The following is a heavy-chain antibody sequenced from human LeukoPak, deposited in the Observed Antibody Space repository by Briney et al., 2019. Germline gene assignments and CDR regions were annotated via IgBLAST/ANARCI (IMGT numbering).Heavy chain of an antibody. CDR1: GFTVSSNY. D-gene: IGHD3-9*01. Sequence: PGGSLRLSCAASGFTVSSNYMSWVRQAPGKGLEWVSVIYSGGSTYYADSVKGRFTISRDNSKNTLYLQMNSLRAEDTAVYYCARGAYVLRYFDWLSPYYLDYWGQGTLVTVSS. J-gene: IGHJ4*02. CDR3: ARGAYVLRYFDWLSPYYLDY. V-gene: IGHV3-53*01. CDR2: IYSGGST.